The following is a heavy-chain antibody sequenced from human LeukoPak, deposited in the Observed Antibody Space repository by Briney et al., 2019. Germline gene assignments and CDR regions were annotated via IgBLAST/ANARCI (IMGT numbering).Heavy chain of an antibody. J-gene: IGHJ5*02. CDR2: IYFSGNT. Sequence: PSETLSLTCTVSGVSITSDHWSWIRQPPGKGLEWIGYIYFSGNTNYNPSLKSRVTISVDTSKKRFSLKLRSVTAADTAVYYCARAHDYGDYKNWFDPWGQGTLVTVCS. D-gene: IGHD4-17*01. CDR1: GVSITSDH. V-gene: IGHV4-59*01. CDR3: ARAHDYGDYKNWFDP.